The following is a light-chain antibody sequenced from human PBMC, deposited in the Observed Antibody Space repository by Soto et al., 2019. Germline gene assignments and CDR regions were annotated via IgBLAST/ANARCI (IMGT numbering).Light chain of an antibody. Sequence: QSALTQPPSASGSPGQSVTISCTRTSSDVGGYNFVSWYQQHPGKAPKLMIYEVTKRPSGVPDRFSGSKSGNTASLTVSGLQPEDEAAYYCSSYAGNNIWVFGGGTKLTVL. CDR2: EVT. CDR3: SSYAGNNIWV. CDR1: SSDVGGYNF. V-gene: IGLV2-8*01. J-gene: IGLJ3*02.